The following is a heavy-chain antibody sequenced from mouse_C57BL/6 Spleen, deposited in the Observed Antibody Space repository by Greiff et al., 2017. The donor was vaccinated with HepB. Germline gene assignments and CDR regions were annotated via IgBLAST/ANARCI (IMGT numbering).Heavy chain of an antibody. CDR1: GYSFTGYY. Sequence: EVQRVESGPELVKPGASVKISCKASGYSFTGYYMNWVKQSPEKSLEWIGEINPSTGGTTYNQKFKAKATLTVDKSSSTAYMQLKSLTSEDSAVYYCASSAPFAYWGQGTLVTVSA. CDR2: INPSTGGT. V-gene: IGHV1-42*01. CDR3: ASSAPFAY. J-gene: IGHJ3*01.